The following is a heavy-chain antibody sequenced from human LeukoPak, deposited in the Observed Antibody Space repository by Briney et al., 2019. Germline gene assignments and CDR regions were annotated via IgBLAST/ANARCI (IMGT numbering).Heavy chain of an antibody. CDR2: INTNTGNP. D-gene: IGHD4-11*01. J-gene: IGHJ4*02. Sequence: GASVKVSCKASGYTFTSYAMNWVRQAPGQGLEWMGWINTNTGNPTYAQGFTGRFVFSLDTSVSTAYLQISSLKAEDTAVYYCARGPMTTPTTAVRYWGQGTLVTVSS. V-gene: IGHV7-4-1*02. CDR1: GYTFTSYA. CDR3: ARGPMTTPTTAVRY.